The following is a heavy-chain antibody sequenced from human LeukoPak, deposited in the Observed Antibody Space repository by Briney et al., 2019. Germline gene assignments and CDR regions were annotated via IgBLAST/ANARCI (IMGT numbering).Heavy chain of an antibody. CDR2: INHSGST. CDR1: GGSFSGYY. Sequence: PSETLSLTCAVYGGSFSGYYWSWIRQPPGKGLEWIGEINHSGSTNYNPSLKSRVTISVDTSKNQFSLKLSSVTAADTAVYYCARGSGSYYNFDYWGRGTLVTVSS. D-gene: IGHD1-26*01. V-gene: IGHV4-34*01. CDR3: ARGSGSYYNFDY. J-gene: IGHJ4*02.